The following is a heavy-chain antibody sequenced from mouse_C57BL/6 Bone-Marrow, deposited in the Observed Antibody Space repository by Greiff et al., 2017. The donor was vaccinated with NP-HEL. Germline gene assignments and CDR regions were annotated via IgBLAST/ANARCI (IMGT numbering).Heavy chain of an antibody. J-gene: IGHJ3*01. CDR3: TREGKYDGYYSFAY. Sequence: VKLQQSGAELVRPGASVTLSCKASGYTFTDYEMHWVKQTPVHGLEWIGAIDPETGGTAYNQKFKGKAILTADKSSSRAYMESRSLTTEDSAVYYCTREGKYDGYYSFAYWGQGTLVTVSA. CDR2: IDPETGGT. D-gene: IGHD2-3*01. V-gene: IGHV1-15*01. CDR1: GYTFTDYE.